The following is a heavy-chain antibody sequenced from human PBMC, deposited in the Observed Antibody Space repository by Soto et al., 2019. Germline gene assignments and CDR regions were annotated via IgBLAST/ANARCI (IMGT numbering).Heavy chain of an antibody. J-gene: IGHJ6*02. CDR2: ITYSGGST. Sequence: GGSLRLSCTASGFTFTTYAMSWVRQAPGKGLQWVSTITYSGGSTYYADSVKGRFTISRDNSKNTLYLQMNSLRAEDTAVYRCAKXTPPSIKWFNYYYGMDVWGQGTTVTVSS. V-gene: IGHV3-23*01. D-gene: IGHD3-22*01. CDR1: GFTFTTYA. CDR3: AKXTPPSIKWFNYYYGMDV.